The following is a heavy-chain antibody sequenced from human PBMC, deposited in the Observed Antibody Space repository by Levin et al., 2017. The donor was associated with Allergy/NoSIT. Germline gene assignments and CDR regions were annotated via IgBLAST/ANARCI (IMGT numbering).Heavy chain of an antibody. J-gene: IGHJ4*02. Sequence: RPGGSLRLSCAASGFTFSSNAMHWLLQVPGKGLEWVAVTSSDDTNKYYADSVKGRFTISRDNSQNTLFLQMNSLRVEDTAVYYCARDWGRASGTFFDNWGQGTLVTVSS. D-gene: IGHD3-16*01. CDR2: TSSDDTNK. CDR1: GFTFSSNA. V-gene: IGHV3-30*04. CDR3: ARDWGRASGTFFDN.